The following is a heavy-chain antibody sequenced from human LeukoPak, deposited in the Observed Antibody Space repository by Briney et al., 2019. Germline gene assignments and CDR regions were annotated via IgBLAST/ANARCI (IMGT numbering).Heavy chain of an antibody. V-gene: IGHV3-48*01. Sequence: GGSLRLSCAASGFTFSSYSMNWVRQAPGKGLEWVSYISSSSSTIYYADSVKGRFTISRDNAKNSLYLQMNSLRAEDTAVYYCARDGYCSSTSCYGGFDSYGFPFDYWGQGTPVTVSS. CDR2: ISSSSSTI. D-gene: IGHD2-2*03. CDR3: ARDGYCSSTSCYGGFDSYGFPFDY. J-gene: IGHJ4*02. CDR1: GFTFSSYS.